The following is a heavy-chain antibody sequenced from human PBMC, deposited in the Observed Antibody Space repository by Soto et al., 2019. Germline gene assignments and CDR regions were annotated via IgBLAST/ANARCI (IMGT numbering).Heavy chain of an antibody. D-gene: IGHD3-3*01. Sequence: QVQLVQSGAEVKKPGASVKVSCKASGYTFTSYGISWVRQAPGQGLEWMGWISAYNGNTNYAQKLQGRVTMTTDTSTSTAYMELRSLRSDDTAAYYCARDRNDFWSGYPFFDYWGQGTLVTVSS. CDR2: ISAYNGNT. CDR1: GYTFTSYG. CDR3: ARDRNDFWSGYPFFDY. J-gene: IGHJ4*02. V-gene: IGHV1-18*04.